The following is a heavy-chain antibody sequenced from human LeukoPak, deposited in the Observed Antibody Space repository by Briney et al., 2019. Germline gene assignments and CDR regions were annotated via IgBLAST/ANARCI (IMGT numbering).Heavy chain of an antibody. Sequence: SETLSLTCAVSGYSFSSGYYWGWIRQPPGKGLEWIGSIYHSGSTYYNPSLKSRVTISVDTSKNQFSLKLSSVTAAATPGIYCPRHVSGDYDFWSWYQRPFDYWGQGTLVTVSS. CDR3: PRHVSGDYDFWSWYQRPFDY. J-gene: IGHJ4*02. CDR1: GYSFSSGYY. V-gene: IGHV4-38-2*01. CDR2: IYHSGST. D-gene: IGHD3-3*01.